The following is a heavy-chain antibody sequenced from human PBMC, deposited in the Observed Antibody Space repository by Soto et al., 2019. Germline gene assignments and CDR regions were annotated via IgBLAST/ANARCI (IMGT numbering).Heavy chain of an antibody. CDR1: GGSISSYY. V-gene: IGHV4-59*12. J-gene: IGHJ6*02. CDR3: ARGEVRYFDSHYGMDV. CDR2: IYYSGST. D-gene: IGHD3-9*01. Sequence: YETLSLTCTVSGGSISSYYWSWIRQPPGKGLEWIGYIYYSGSTNYNPSLKSRVTISVDTSKNQFSLKLSSVTAADTAVYYCARGEVRYFDSHYGMDVWGQGTTVTVSS.